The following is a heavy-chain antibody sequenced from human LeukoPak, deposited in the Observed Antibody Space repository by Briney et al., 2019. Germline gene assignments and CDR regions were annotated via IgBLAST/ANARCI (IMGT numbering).Heavy chain of an antibody. CDR2: ISDVANT. CDR3: AKQWVDC. V-gene: IGHV3-23*01. J-gene: IGHJ4*02. Sequence: GGSLRLSCAASGFTFSSYGMSWVRRAPGKGVECVSFISDVANTYYAYSVKGPFTISTDNSQSTLFLQMTSLRAEDTAVYYCAKQWVDCWGQGTLVTVSS. D-gene: IGHD1-26*01. CDR1: GFTFSSYG.